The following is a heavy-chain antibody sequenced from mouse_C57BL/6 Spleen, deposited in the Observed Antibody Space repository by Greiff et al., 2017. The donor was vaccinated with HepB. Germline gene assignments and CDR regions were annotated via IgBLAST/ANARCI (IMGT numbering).Heavy chain of an antibody. Sequence: QVQLQQPGAELVKPGASVKLSCKASGYTFTSYWMHWVKQRPGQGLEWIGMIHPNSGSTNYNEKFKSKATLTVDKSSSTAYMQLSSLTSEDSAVYYCARLEGTGTRYFDVWGTGTTVTVSS. J-gene: IGHJ1*03. CDR3: ARLEGTGTRYFDV. CDR2: IHPNSGST. V-gene: IGHV1-64*01. D-gene: IGHD4-1*01. CDR1: GYTFTSYW.